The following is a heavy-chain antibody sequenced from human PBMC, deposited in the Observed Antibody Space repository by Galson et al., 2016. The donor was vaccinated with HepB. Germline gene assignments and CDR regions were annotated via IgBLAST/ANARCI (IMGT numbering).Heavy chain of an antibody. J-gene: IGHJ4*02. Sequence: SVKVSCKASGYTLTSYATHWVCQAPGQRLEWMGWINAGKGNTKYSKKFQGRVTITRDASASTAYMELSSLRSEDTAVYYCARDPGGSKTRFDYWGQGTLVTVSS. D-gene: IGHD3-16*01. CDR2: INAGKGNT. CDR1: GYTLTSYA. V-gene: IGHV1-3*01. CDR3: ARDPGGSKTRFDY.